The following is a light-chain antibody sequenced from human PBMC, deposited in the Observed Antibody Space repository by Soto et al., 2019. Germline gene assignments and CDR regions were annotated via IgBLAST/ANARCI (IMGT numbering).Light chain of an antibody. CDR2: EVT. CDR1: SGDVGAYDY. J-gene: IGLJ1*01. Sequence: QSALTQPPSASGSPGQSVTISCTGTSGDVGAYDYVSWYQQHPGKAHKLLIYEVTKRPLGVPDRFSGSKSGNAASLTVSGLQAEDEADYYCSSYAGSNYPYVFGTGTKLTVL. V-gene: IGLV2-8*01. CDR3: SSYAGSNYPYV.